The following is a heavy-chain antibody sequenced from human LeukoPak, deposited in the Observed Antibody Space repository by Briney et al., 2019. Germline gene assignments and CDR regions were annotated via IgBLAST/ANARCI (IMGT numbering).Heavy chain of an antibody. CDR2: IYYSGSA. Sequence: SETLSLTCTVSGGSISSYYWGWIRQPPGKGLEWIGSIYYSGSAYYNPSLKSRVTISVDTSKNQFSLKLSSVTAADTAVYYCARRTNFMVGANWFDPWGQGTLVTVSS. CDR3: ARRTNFMVGANWFDP. J-gene: IGHJ5*02. CDR1: GGSISSYY. V-gene: IGHV4-39*07. D-gene: IGHD1-26*01.